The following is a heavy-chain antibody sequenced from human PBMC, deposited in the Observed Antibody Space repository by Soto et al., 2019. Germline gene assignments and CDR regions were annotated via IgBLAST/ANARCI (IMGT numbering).Heavy chain of an antibody. J-gene: IGHJ5*02. CDR1: GGSFSGYY. CDR3: ARGLYYDFWSGYHNWFDP. Sequence: SSETLSLTCAVYGGSFSGYYWSWIRHPPGKGLEWIGGINHSGSTNYNPSLKSRVTISVDTSKNQFSLKLSSVTAADTAVYYCARGLYYDFWSGYHNWFDPWGQGTLVTVSS. D-gene: IGHD3-3*01. CDR2: INHSGST. V-gene: IGHV4-34*01.